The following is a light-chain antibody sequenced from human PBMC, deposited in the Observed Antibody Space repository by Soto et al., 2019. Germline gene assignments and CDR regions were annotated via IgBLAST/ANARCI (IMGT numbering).Light chain of an antibody. V-gene: IGLV2-23*01. Sequence: QSALTQPASVSGSPGQSITISCTGTSSDVGSYNLVSWYQQHPGKAPKLMIYEGSKRPSGVSNRFSGSKSGNTASLSISGLQAEDEADYYCCSDAGSVFGGGTKLAVL. CDR2: EGS. J-gene: IGLJ2*01. CDR1: SSDVGSYNL. CDR3: CSDAGSV.